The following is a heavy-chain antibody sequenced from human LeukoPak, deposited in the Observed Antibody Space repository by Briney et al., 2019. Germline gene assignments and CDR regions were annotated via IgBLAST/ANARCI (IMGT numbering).Heavy chain of an antibody. Sequence: ASVKVSCKASGYTFTGYYMHWVRQAPGQGLEWMGWFNPNSGGTNYAQKFQGRVTMTRDTSISTAYMELSRLRSDDTAVYYCARVWAPQYHDYGPDFDYWGQGTLVTVSS. CDR1: GYTFTGYY. CDR2: FNPNSGGT. V-gene: IGHV1-2*02. D-gene: IGHD3-16*01. CDR3: ARVWAPQYHDYGPDFDY. J-gene: IGHJ4*02.